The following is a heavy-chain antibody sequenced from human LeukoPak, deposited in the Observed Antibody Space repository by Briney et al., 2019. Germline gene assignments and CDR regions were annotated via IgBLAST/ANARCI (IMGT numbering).Heavy chain of an antibody. CDR1: GFTFSSYA. V-gene: IGHV3-23*01. CDR3: AKVQPRDSSPDYFDY. J-gene: IGHJ4*02. D-gene: IGHD6-13*01. CDR2: ISGSGGST. Sequence: GGSLRLSCAASGFTFSSYAMSWVRQAPGKGLEWVSAISGSGGSTYHADSVKGRFTISRDNSKNTLYLQMNSLRAEDTAVYYCAKVQPRDSSPDYFDYWGQGTLVTVSS.